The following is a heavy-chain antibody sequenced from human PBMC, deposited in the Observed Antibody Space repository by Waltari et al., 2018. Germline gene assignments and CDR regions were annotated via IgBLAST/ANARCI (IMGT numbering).Heavy chain of an antibody. J-gene: IGHJ4*02. V-gene: IGHV1-2*02. Sequence: QVQLVQSGAEVKKPGASVKVSCKASGYTFTGYYMHWVRQAPGQGLEWMGWINPNSVGTNYAQKFQGRVTMTRDTSISTAYMELSRLRSDDTAVYYCVRVEMGRSSGWYVDWGQGTLVTVSS. D-gene: IGHD6-19*01. CDR1: GYTFTGYY. CDR3: VRVEMGRSSGWYVD. CDR2: INPNSVGT.